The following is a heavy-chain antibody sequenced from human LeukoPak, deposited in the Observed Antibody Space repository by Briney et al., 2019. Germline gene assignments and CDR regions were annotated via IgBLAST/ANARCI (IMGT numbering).Heavy chain of an antibody. Sequence: GRSLRLSCAASGFTFSSYWMHWVRQVPGKGLVWVARINPGGSSITYADSVKGRFTISRDNAKNTLYLQMDSLRTEDTGVYYCARSNQADDYWGQGTLVTVSS. CDR2: INPGGSSI. CDR1: GFTFSSYW. V-gene: IGHV3-74*01. J-gene: IGHJ4*02. CDR3: ARSNQADDY. D-gene: IGHD1-14*01.